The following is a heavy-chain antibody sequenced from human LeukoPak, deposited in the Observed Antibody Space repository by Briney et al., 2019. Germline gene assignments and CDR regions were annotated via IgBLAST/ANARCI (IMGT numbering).Heavy chain of an antibody. J-gene: IGHJ4*02. CDR1: GYTFTSYY. D-gene: IGHD1-26*01. CDR2: INPGGGST. CDR3: ARDSWAPNSFWGGAKPGPLDY. Sequence: ASVKVSCKASGYTFTSYYMHWVRQAPGQGLEWMGIINPGGGSTSYAQKFQGRVTMTRDTSTSTVYMELSSLRSEDTAVYYCARDSWAPNSFWGGAKPGPLDYWGQGTLVTVSS. V-gene: IGHV1-46*01.